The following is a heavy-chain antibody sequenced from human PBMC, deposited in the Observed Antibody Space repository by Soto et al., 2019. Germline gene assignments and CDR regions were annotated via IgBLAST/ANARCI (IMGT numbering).Heavy chain of an antibody. D-gene: IGHD5-18*01. V-gene: IGHV3-48*03. CDR3: ARAVYGYPNY. CDR2: ISSSGSTI. J-gene: IGHJ4*02. Sequence: QPGGSLRLSCAASGFTLSSYEMNWVRQAPGKGLEWVSYISSSGSTIYYADSVKGRFTISRDNAKNSLYLQMNSLRAEDTAVYYCARAVYGYPNYWGQGTLVTVSS. CDR1: GFTLSSYE.